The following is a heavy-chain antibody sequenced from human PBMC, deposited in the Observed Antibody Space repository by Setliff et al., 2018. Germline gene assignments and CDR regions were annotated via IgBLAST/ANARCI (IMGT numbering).Heavy chain of an antibody. D-gene: IGHD5-18*01. J-gene: IGHJ4*02. Sequence: GASVKVSCKVSGYSLIEVSMHWVRQAPGKGLEWMGGFDPEDEETIYAQKFQGRVTMTEDTSTDTAYMELSSLGSEDTAVYYCAEIVPDTAMLTGVLFDFGGQGTLVTVSS. CDR2: FDPEDEET. CDR3: AEIVPDTAMLTGVLFDF. V-gene: IGHV1-24*01. CDR1: GYSLIEVS.